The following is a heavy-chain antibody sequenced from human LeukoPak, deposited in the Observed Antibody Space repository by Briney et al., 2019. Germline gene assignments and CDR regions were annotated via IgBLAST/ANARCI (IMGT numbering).Heavy chain of an antibody. CDR3: ARGTMNLDY. CDR2: INPYSGGT. V-gene: IGHV1-2*02. Sequence: ASVKVSCKASGYSFTGYYMHWVRQAPGQGLEWMAWINPYSGGTVYAQKFQGRVTMTRDTSISTAYMELRSLRSDDTAVYYCARGTMNLDYWGQGTLVTVSP. CDR1: GYSFTGYY. D-gene: IGHD1-1*01. J-gene: IGHJ4*02.